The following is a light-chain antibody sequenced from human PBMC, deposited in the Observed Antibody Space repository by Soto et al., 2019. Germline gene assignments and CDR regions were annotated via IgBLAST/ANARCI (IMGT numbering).Light chain of an antibody. V-gene: IGKV3-15*01. CDR1: QSVSSN. CDR3: QQYNNWPPIT. Sequence: EIVMTQSPATLSVSPGERATLYCRASQSVSSNLAWYQQNPGQAPRLLIYGASTRATGIPARFSGSGSGTEFTLTISSLQSEEFAVYYCQQYNNWPPITFGQGTRLEIK. J-gene: IGKJ5*01. CDR2: GAS.